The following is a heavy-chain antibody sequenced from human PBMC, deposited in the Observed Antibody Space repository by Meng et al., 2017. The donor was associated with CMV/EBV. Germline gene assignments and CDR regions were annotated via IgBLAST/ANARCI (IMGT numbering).Heavy chain of an antibody. V-gene: IGHV4-34*01. Sequence: QGQLQQWCGGLLQPSETLSLSCAVYGGSFSGDYSSWIRQPPGKGLEWIGEINHSGSTNYNPSLKSRVTISVDTSKNQFSLKLSSVPAADTAVYYCARESMVRGEDWGQGTLVTVSS. D-gene: IGHD3-10*01. CDR2: INHSGST. CDR3: ARESMVRGED. J-gene: IGHJ4*02. CDR1: GGSFSGDY.